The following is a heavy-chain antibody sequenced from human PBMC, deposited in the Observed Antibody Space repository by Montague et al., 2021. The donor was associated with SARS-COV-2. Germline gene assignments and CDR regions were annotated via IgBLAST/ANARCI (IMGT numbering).Heavy chain of an antibody. D-gene: IGHD2-21*01. Sequence: SLRLSCAASGFTFSSYGIHWVRQAPGKGLEWVAVISFDGSNQYYLDSVKGRFTISRDNSENTVYLQMNSLRPEDTAVYYCARVGPVVDVFDIWGQGTMLIVSS. J-gene: IGHJ3*02. CDR3: ARVGPVVDVFDI. CDR1: GFTFSSYG. CDR2: ISFDGSNQ. V-gene: IGHV3-30*19.